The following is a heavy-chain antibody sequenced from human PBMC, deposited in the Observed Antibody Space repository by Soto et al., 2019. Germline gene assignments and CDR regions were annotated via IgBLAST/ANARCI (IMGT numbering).Heavy chain of an antibody. Sequence: EVQLLESGGGLVQPGGSLRLSCSASGFAFRNYAMTWVRQAPGKGLAWVSSISGTGGSTYYADSVKGRFTISGANSKSTLYLQMISLSAEDTAVDYGAKGGTSRADAMDVWGRGTTVTVSS. CDR2: ISGTGGST. CDR1: GFAFRNYA. V-gene: IGHV3-23*01. CDR3: AKGGTSRADAMDV. J-gene: IGHJ6*02.